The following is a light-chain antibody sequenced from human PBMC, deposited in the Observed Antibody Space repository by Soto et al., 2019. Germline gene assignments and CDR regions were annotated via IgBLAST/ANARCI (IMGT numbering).Light chain of an antibody. CDR3: TSYTTSSTYV. Sequence: QSVLTQPASVSGSPGQSIAISCTGTSSDVDAYNFVSWYQHHPGKAPKLMIFDVSNRPSGVSNRFSGSKSGNTASLAISGLQAEDEADYYCTSYTTSSTYVFGTGTKATVL. J-gene: IGLJ1*01. CDR2: DVS. CDR1: SSDVDAYNF. V-gene: IGLV2-14*03.